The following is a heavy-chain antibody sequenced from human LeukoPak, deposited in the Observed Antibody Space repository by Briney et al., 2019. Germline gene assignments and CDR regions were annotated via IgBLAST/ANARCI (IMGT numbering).Heavy chain of an antibody. CDR2: IYHSGTT. V-gene: IGHV4-4*02. D-gene: IGHD1-20*01. J-gene: IGHJ4*02. CDR1: GGSISSDIW. CDR3: ARRITGILAPFDY. Sequence: SETLSLTCAVSGGSISSDIWWSWVRPPPGKGLEWIGEIYHSGTTTYNPSLTSRVTISVDKSKNQFSLKLNSVTAADTAVYYCARRITGILAPFDYWAQGTLVTVSS.